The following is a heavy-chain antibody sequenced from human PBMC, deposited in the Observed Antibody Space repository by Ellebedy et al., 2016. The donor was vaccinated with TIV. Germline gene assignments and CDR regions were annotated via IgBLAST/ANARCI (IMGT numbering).Heavy chain of an antibody. D-gene: IGHD3-10*01. Sequence: MPGGSLRLSCAVYNGSFTHYFWSWVRQPPGKGLEWIGEINASGTTNNNPSLKNRVTISVDTPKRQFSLRLTSVTAADTAVYYCASSRGQYLYGSGSYFTNWGQGEMVTVSS. J-gene: IGHJ4*02. V-gene: IGHV4-34*01. CDR2: INASGTT. CDR1: NGSFTHYF. CDR3: ASSRGQYLYGSGSYFTN.